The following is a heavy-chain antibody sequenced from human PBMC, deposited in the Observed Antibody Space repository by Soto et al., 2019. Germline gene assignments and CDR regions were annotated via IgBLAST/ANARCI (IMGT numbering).Heavy chain of an antibody. CDR3: ARAAGRFGELYWFDP. V-gene: IGHV1-46*01. CDR2: INPLGFST. J-gene: IGHJ5*02. Sequence: QVQLVQSGAEVKKPGASVKVSCKASGYTFTSYNMHWVRQAPGQGLEWVRMINPLGFSTTYAQKVRGRVTMTWDTSTSTVYMELIILRSDDTAVYYCARAAGRFGELYWFDPWGQGTLVTVSP. D-gene: IGHD3-10*01. CDR1: GYTFTSYN.